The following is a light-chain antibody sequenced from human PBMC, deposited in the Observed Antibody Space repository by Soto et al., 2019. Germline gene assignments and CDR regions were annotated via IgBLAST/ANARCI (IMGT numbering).Light chain of an antibody. CDR3: GTWDSSMSIFV. Sequence: QSVLTQPPSVSAAPGQKVTISCSGSSSNIGNNYLSWYQQLPGTAPKLLIYEDNKRPSGIPDRFSGSKSGTSATLGITGLQTGDEADYYCGTWDSSMSIFVFGTGNNVTVL. CDR2: EDN. V-gene: IGLV1-51*02. CDR1: SSNIGNNY. J-gene: IGLJ1*01.